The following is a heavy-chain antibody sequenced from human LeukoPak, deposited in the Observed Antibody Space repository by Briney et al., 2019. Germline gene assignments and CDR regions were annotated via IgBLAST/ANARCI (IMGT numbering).Heavy chain of an antibody. D-gene: IGHD6-19*01. CDR3: AKGWAVAGHFDY. CDR1: GFTLSNYG. CDR2: ISGSGGST. J-gene: IGHJ4*02. V-gene: IGHV3-23*01. Sequence: GGSLRLSCAASGFTLSNYGMHWVRQAPGKGLEWVSAISGSGGSTYYADSVKGRFTISRDKSKNTLYLQMNSLRAEDTAVYYCAKGWAVAGHFDYWGQGTLVTVSS.